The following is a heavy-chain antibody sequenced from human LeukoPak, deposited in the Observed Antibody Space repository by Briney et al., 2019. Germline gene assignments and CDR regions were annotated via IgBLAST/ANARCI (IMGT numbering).Heavy chain of an antibody. CDR1: GFTFSSYW. CDR3: TRPESSSSLACDH. V-gene: IGHV3-7*01. CDR2: IKQDGSEK. J-gene: IGHJ4*02. Sequence: GGSLRLSCAASGFTFSSYWMSWVRQAPGKGLEWVANIKQDGSEKYDVDSVKGRFTISRDNVKNSLYLQMNSLRAEDTAVYYCTRPESSSSLACDHWGQGTLVTVSS. D-gene: IGHD2-2*01.